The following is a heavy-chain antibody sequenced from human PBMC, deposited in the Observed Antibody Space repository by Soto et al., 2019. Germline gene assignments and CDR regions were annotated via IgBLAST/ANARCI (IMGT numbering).Heavy chain of an antibody. Sequence: QITLKESGPTLVKPTQTLTLTCTFSGFSLTTRGVGVGWISQPPGKALEWLALIYWDDDEGYNPALKSRRTITKDTSKNQVIRTITKMDPVDTATYYCAHRPRGYRYHFDYWGQGSLVTVSS. CDR2: IYWDDDE. J-gene: IGHJ4*02. CDR3: AHRPRGYRYHFDY. CDR1: GFSLTTRGVG. V-gene: IGHV2-5*02. D-gene: IGHD5-18*01.